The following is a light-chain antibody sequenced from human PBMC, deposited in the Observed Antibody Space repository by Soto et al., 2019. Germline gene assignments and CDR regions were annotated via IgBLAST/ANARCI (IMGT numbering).Light chain of an antibody. CDR3: QQYVHKIT. Sequence: DIQMTQSPSSLSASVGDRVTITCQASQDISNHLQWYQQKSGKAPKLLICDASNLEAGVPSRFSGSGCGADFTFTSSRLQADDIATYYCQQYVHKITFGGGTKVEIK. CDR2: DAS. V-gene: IGKV1-33*01. CDR1: QDISNH. J-gene: IGKJ4*01.